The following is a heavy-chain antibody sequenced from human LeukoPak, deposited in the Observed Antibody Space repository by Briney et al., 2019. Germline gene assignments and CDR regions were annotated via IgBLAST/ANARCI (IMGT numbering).Heavy chain of an antibody. CDR1: GYTFTGYY. J-gene: IGHJ4*02. CDR3: ARCIEGGEEFDY. CDR2: INTNSGGP. D-gene: IGHD2-21*01. Sequence: ASVKVSCKASGYTFTGYYMHWVRQAPGQGLEWMGWINTNSGGPNYAQKFQARVTMTRDTSISTAHMELSRLGSDDTAVHYFARCIEGGEEFDYWGQGTMVTVSS. V-gene: IGHV1-2*02.